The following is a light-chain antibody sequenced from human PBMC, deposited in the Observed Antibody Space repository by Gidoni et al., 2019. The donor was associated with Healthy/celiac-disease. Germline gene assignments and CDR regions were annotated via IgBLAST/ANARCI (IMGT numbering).Light chain of an antibody. CDR2: GAS. Sequence: EIVMTQSPATLSVSLGERATLSCRASQSVSSNLAWYQQKPGQAPRLLIYGASTRATGITARFSGSGSGTEFTLTISSLQSEDFAVYYCQQYNNWPPGWTFGQGTKVEIK. J-gene: IGKJ1*01. CDR3: QQYNNWPPGWT. V-gene: IGKV3-15*01. CDR1: QSVSSN.